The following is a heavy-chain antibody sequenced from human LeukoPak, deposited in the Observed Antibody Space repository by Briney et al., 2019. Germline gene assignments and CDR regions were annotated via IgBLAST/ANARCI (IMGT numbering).Heavy chain of an antibody. Sequence: ASVKVSCKVSGGTFSNYAISWVRQAPGQGLEWMGGIIPMFGTASYAQKFQGRVTIITDESTRTAYMELSSLRSEDTAIYYCARAGPHTATFDYWGQGTLVTVS. J-gene: IGHJ4*02. CDR2: IIPMFGTA. CDR3: ARAGPHTATFDY. V-gene: IGHV1-69*05. D-gene: IGHD5-18*01. CDR1: GGTFSNYA.